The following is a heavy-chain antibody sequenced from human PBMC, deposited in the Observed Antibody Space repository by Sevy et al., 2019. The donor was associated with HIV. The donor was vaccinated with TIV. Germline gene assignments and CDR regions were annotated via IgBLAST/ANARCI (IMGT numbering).Heavy chain of an antibody. CDR1: GGSISSYY. CDR3: AGASAIGSYVEWFDP. Sequence: SETLSLTCTVSGGSISSYYWSWIRQPPGKGLEWIGYIYYSGSTNYNPSLKSRVTISVDTSKNQFSLKLRSVTAADTAVYYCAGASAIGSYVEWFDPWGQGTLVTVSS. V-gene: IGHV4-59*01. J-gene: IGHJ5*02. CDR2: IYYSGST. D-gene: IGHD1-26*01.